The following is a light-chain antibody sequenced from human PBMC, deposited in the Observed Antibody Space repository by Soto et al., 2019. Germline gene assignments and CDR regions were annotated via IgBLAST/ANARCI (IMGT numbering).Light chain of an antibody. V-gene: IGKV1-5*03. CDR3: LQYSSHSWT. Sequence: DVQMTQSPSTLPASVGDRVTITCRASQSITSWLAWYQQKPGKAPKLLIYKASTLESGVPSRFSGSGSGTEFTLTISSLQPDDVATYYCLQYSSHSWTFGQGTKVEIK. CDR1: QSITSW. J-gene: IGKJ1*01. CDR2: KAS.